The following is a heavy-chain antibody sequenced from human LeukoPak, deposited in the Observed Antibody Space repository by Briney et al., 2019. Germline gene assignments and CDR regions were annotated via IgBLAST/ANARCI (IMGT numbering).Heavy chain of an antibody. J-gene: IGHJ4*02. CDR2: INPSGGST. V-gene: IGHV1-46*03. CDR3: ARQYYDSSGYLTFDY. CDR1: GYTFTSYY. Sequence: ALVKVSCKASGYTFTSYYMHWVRQAPGQGLEWMGIINPSGGSTSYAQKFQGRVTMTRDTSTSTVYMELSSLRSEDTAVYYCARQYYDSSGYLTFDYWGQGTLVTVSS. D-gene: IGHD3-22*01.